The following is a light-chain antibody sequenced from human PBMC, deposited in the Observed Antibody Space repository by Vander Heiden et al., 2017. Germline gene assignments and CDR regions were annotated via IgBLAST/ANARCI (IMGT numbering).Light chain of an antibody. J-gene: IGKJ5*01. V-gene: IGKV1-33*01. CDR1: PDITNY. CDR3: QQYDYLPPT. CDR2: DAS. Sequence: IQLTQSPSSLSASVGDKITITCQASPDITNYLNWYQQKPGKAPKLLIYDASNLETGVPSRFSGSGSGTHFTFTISSLQPEDFATYYCQQYDYLPPTFGQGTRLEMK.